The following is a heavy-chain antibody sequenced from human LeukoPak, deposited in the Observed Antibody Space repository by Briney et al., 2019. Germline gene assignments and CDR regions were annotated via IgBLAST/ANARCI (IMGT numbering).Heavy chain of an antibody. CDR3: TRVGRGVVVPAAAYFDY. J-gene: IGHJ4*02. CDR2: IRSKAYGGTT. CDR1: GFTFGDYA. Sequence: SGRSLRLSCTASGFTFGDYAMSWVRQAPGKGLEWVGFIRSKAYGGTTKYAASVKGRFTISRDDSKSIAYLQMNSLKTEDTAVYYCTRVGRGVVVPAAAYFDYWGQGTLVTVSS. D-gene: IGHD2-2*01. V-gene: IGHV3-49*04.